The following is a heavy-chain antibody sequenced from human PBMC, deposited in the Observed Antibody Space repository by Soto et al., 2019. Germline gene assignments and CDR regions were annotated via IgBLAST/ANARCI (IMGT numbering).Heavy chain of an antibody. Sequence: EVQLVESGGGLVQPGGSLKLSCAASGFTFSGSAMHWVRQASGKGLEWVGRIRSKANSYATAYAASVKGRFTISRDDSKNTAYLQMNSLKTEDTAVYYCTSIGVVAINWGQGTLVTVSS. CDR2: IRSKANSYAT. CDR3: TSIGVVAIN. V-gene: IGHV3-73*01. CDR1: GFTFSGSA. D-gene: IGHD2-15*01. J-gene: IGHJ4*02.